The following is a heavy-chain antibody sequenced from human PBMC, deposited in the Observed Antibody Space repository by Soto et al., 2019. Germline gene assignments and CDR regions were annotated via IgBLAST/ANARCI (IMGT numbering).Heavy chain of an antibody. V-gene: IGHV3-23*01. CDR1: GFTFSSYA. Sequence: GGSLRLSXAASGFTFSSYAMSWVRQAPGKGLEWVSAISGSGGSTYYADSVKGRFTISRDNSKNTLYLQMNSLRAEDTAVYYCANSGSSGWAAFDYWGQGTLVTVSS. CDR2: ISGSGGST. CDR3: ANSGSSGWAAFDY. J-gene: IGHJ4*02. D-gene: IGHD6-19*01.